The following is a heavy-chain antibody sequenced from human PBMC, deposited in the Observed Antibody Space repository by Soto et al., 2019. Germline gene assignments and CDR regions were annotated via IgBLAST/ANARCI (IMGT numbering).Heavy chain of an antibody. Sequence: GSLRISYAACGVAFSSYAMIWVRQAPGKGLELVSAISGSGGSTYYADSVKGRFTISRDNSKNTLYLQMNSRRAEDTAVYYCATDRLRITMIVVVLDYWGQGTLVTVSS. CDR2: ISGSGGST. V-gene: IGHV3-23*01. CDR3: ATDRLRITMIVVVLDY. CDR1: GVAFSSYA. J-gene: IGHJ4*02. D-gene: IGHD3-22*01.